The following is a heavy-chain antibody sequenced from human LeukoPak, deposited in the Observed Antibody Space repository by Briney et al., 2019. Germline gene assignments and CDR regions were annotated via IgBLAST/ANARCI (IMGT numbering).Heavy chain of an antibody. J-gene: IGHJ3*02. CDR3: AKDLIGLTTVTTLVAFDI. V-gene: IGHV3-30*02. Sequence: GGSLRLPCAASGFTFSSCGMHWVRQAPGKGLEWVAFIRYDGSNKYYADSVKGRFTISRDNSKNTLYLQMNSLRAEDTAVYYCAKDLIGLTTVTTLVAFDIWGQGTMVTVSS. D-gene: IGHD4-17*01. CDR1: GFTFSSCG. CDR2: IRYDGSNK.